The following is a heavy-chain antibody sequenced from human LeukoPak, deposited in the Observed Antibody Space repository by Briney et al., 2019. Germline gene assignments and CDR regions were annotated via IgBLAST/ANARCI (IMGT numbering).Heavy chain of an antibody. V-gene: IGHV5-51*01. CDR1: GYSFTSYW. J-gene: IGHJ3*02. D-gene: IGHD3-22*01. CDR2: IYPGDSDT. Sequence: GESLKISCKGSGYSFTSYWIGWVRQMPGKGLEWMGIIYPGDSDTRYSPSFQGQVTISADKSISTAYLQWSSLKASDTAMYYCARRSTYYYDSSGYLGDAFDIWGQGTMVTVSS. CDR3: ARRSTYYYDSSGYLGDAFDI.